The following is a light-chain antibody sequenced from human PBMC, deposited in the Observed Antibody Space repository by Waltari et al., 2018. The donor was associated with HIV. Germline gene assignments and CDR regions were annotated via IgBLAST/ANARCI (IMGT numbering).Light chain of an antibody. CDR1: SSDVGGYNY. Sequence: QSALTQPASVSGSPGQSITISCTGTSSDVGGYNYVSWYQQHPGKAPKLMIYEVSNRPSGVSTRFSGPKSGNTASLTISGLQAEDEADYYCSSYTSSSPVLFGGGTKLTVL. J-gene: IGLJ2*01. V-gene: IGLV2-14*01. CDR2: EVS. CDR3: SSYTSSSPVL.